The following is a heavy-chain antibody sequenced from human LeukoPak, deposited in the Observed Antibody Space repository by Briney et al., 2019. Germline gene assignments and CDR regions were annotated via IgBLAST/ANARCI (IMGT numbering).Heavy chain of an antibody. J-gene: IGHJ6*03. D-gene: IGHD2-15*01. CDR2: IIPIFGTA. CDR3: ASGSRDGNYYYYYMDV. CDR1: GGTFSSYA. Sequence: SVKVSCKASGGTFSSYAISWVRQAPGQGLEWMGRIIPIFGTANYAQKFQGRGTITTDESTSTAYMELSSLRSEDTAVYYCASGSRDGNYYYYYMDVWGKGTTVTVSS. V-gene: IGHV1-69*05.